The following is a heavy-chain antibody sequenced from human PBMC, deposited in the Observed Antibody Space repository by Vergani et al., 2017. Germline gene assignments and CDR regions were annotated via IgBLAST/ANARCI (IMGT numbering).Heavy chain of an antibody. CDR2: VYTSGMT. D-gene: IGHD4-17*01. Sequence: QVQLQESGPRLVRPSQTLSLTCTVSGGSINTGAYYWSWIRQPAGKGLEWIGRVYTSGMTNYNPSLKSRVTILVDRSKSQLSLKLTSVTAGDTAVYFCARELPSGHGDYGYYYYGMDVWGQGTTVTVSS. V-gene: IGHV4-61*02. CDR3: ARELPSGHGDYGYYYYGMDV. CDR1: GGSINTGAYY. J-gene: IGHJ6*02.